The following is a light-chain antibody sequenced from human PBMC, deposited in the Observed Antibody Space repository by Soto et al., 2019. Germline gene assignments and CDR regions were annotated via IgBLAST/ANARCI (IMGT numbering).Light chain of an antibody. CDR1: SSDVGGYNY. CDR2: AVT. CDR3: SSYTSSSTL. J-gene: IGLJ1*01. Sequence: QSALTQPASVSGSPGQSITISCTGTSSDVGGYNYVSWYQQHPGKAPKLMIYAVTDRPSGVSSRFSGSKSGNTASLTISGLQAGDEADYYCSSYTSSSTLFGTGTKVTVL. V-gene: IGLV2-14*01.